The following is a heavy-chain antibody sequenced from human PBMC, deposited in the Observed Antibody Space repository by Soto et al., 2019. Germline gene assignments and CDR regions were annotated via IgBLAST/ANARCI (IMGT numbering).Heavy chain of an antibody. D-gene: IGHD1-1*01. CDR3: AKSVYNWNDGFFDY. Sequence: GGSLRLSCAASGFIFSSYGMHWVRQAPGKGLEWVAVISYDGINKYYSDSVKGRFTISRDNSKNTLYPQMNSLRAEDTAVYYCAKSVYNWNDGFFDYWGQGTLVTVSS. CDR1: GFIFSSYG. V-gene: IGHV3-30*18. J-gene: IGHJ4*02. CDR2: ISYDGINK.